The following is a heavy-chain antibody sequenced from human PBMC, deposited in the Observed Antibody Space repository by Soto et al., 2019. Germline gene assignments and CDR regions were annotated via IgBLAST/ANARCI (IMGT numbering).Heavy chain of an antibody. J-gene: IGHJ4*02. V-gene: IGHV3-21*06. CDR1: GFTFTRYS. CDR2: ISSTTNYI. D-gene: IGHD2-2*01. Sequence: GGSLRLSCAASGFTFTRYSMNWVRQAPGKGLEWVSSISSTTNYIYYGDSMKGRFTISRDNAKNSLYLEMNSLRAEDTAVYYCARESEYLTSNFDDWGQGTLVTVSS. CDR3: ARESEYLTSNFDD.